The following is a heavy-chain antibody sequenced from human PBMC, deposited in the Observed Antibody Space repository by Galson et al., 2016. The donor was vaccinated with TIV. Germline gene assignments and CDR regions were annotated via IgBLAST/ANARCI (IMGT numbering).Heavy chain of an antibody. CDR2: IIPMLDLA. V-gene: IGHV1-69*02. Sequence: SVKVSCKASRDTFSTYTITWVRQAPGQGLEWMGRIIPMLDLAKYAQRFQDRVTITADKSMNTLYMELSSLRSDDTAMYYCARQGPTKGSLGYWGQGTLLTVSS. CDR1: RDTFSTYT. D-gene: IGHD1-26*01. J-gene: IGHJ4*02. CDR3: ARQGPTKGSLGY.